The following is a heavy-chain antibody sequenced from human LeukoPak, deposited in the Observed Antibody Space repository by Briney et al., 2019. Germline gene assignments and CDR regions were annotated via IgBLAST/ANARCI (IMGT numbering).Heavy chain of an antibody. D-gene: IGHD1-1*01. CDR3: AKDLKRNNWNDPWFDS. J-gene: IGHJ5*01. CDR1: GFTFSNFA. CDR2: ITVSGGST. V-gene: IGHV3-23*01. Sequence: GGSLRLSCAASGFTFSNFAMTWVRQAPGKGLEWVAAITVSGGSTNYADSVKGRFTVSRDNSNNTLYLQMNRLRAEDTAVYYCAKDLKRNNWNDPWFDSWGQGTLVTVSS.